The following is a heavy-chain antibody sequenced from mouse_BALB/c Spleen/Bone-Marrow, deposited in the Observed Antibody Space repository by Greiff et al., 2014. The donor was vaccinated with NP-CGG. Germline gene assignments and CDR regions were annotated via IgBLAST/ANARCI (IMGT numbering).Heavy chain of an antibody. CDR2: INPINGGT. CDR1: GYTFTSYY. D-gene: IGHD1-1*01. V-gene: IGHV1S81*02. Sequence: VQLQQSGAELVKPGASVKLSCKASGYTFTSYYMYWVRQRPGQGLEWIGEINPINGGTNFSEKFKSRATLTVDKSSSTAFMQLSTLTPEDSAVYYCTRSNYGYWYFDVWGAGTTVTVSS. J-gene: IGHJ1*01. CDR3: TRSNYGYWYFDV.